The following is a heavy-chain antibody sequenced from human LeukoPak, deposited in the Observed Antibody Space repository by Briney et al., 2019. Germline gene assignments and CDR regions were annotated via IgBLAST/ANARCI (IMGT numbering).Heavy chain of an antibody. V-gene: IGHV1-8*03. CDR1: GYTFTSYD. J-gene: IGHJ4*02. CDR3: ARERGNRNFDY. D-gene: IGHD1-14*01. CDR2: MNPNSGNT. Sequence: ASVKVSCKASGYTFTSYDINWVRQATGQGLGWMGWMNPNSGNTGYAQKFQGRVTITRNTSISTAYMELSSLRSEDTAVYYCARERGNRNFDYWGQGTLVTVSS.